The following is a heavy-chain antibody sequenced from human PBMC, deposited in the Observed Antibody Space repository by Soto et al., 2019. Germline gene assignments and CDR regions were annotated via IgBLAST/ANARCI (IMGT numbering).Heavy chain of an antibody. V-gene: IGHV4-38-2*02. Sequence: PSETLSLTCAVSGYSISSGYYWGWIRQPPGKGLEWIGSIYHSGSPYYNPSLKSLVTISVDTSKYQFSLKLSSVTAADTAVYYCAREGPDYDYVWGSYRYLPRSLDYWGLGTLVTVSS. CDR3: AREGPDYDYVWGSYRYLPRSLDY. CDR1: GYSISSGYY. J-gene: IGHJ4*02. D-gene: IGHD3-16*02. CDR2: IYHSGSP.